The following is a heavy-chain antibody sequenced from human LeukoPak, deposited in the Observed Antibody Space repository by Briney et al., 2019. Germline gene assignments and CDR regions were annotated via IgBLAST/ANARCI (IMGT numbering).Heavy chain of an antibody. J-gene: IGHJ4*02. CDR2: IWYDGSNK. CDR1: GFTFSSYG. V-gene: IGHV3-33*01. CDR3: ARVPHYGGNSARDYFDY. Sequence: GGSLRLSCAASGFTFSSYGMHWVRQAPGKGLEWVAVIWYDGSNKYYADSVKGRFTISRDNSKNTLYLQMNSLRAEDTAVYYCARVPHYGGNSARDYFDYWGQGTLVTVSS. D-gene: IGHD4-23*01.